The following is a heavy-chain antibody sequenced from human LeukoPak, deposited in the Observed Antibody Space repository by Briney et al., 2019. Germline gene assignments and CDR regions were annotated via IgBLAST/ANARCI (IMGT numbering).Heavy chain of an antibody. V-gene: IGHV1-69*04. Sequence: ASVKVSCKGSGGTFSSYGISWVRQAPGQGLEWMGSIITIFGIANYAQKFQGRVTVTADKSTSTAYMELSSLRSEDTAVYYCAREGEDVEMANWGQGTLVTVSS. J-gene: IGHJ4*02. CDR3: AREGEDVEMAN. D-gene: IGHD5-24*01. CDR1: GGTFSSYG. CDR2: IITIFGIA.